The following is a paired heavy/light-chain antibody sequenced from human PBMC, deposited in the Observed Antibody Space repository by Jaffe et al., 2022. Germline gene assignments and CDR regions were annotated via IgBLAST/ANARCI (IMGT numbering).Light chain of an antibody. J-gene: IGKJ2*01. Sequence: DIQLTQSPSFLSASVGDRVTISCRASHGVSTYLAWYQQEAGKAPKLLIFSASSLQSGVPSRFSGSGSGTEFTLTISSLLPEDFATYYCQQLSTFPHTFGQGTKVE. CDR1: HGVSTY. CDR3: QQLSTFPHT. V-gene: IGKV1-9*01. CDR2: SAS.
Heavy chain of an antibody. CDR3: TRSVTVASDY. CDR1: GYSFVAYE. D-gene: IGHD5-12*01. Sequence: QVQLVQSGTEVRKPGASVKVSCRTSGYSFVAYEIHWVRQATGQGLEWMGWMNPNNGETGYAPEFQGRFTMTRDASINTAYMELSGLKSEDSAIYFCTRSVTVASDYWGQGTLVTVAS. V-gene: IGHV1-8*01. J-gene: IGHJ4*02. CDR2: MNPNNGET.